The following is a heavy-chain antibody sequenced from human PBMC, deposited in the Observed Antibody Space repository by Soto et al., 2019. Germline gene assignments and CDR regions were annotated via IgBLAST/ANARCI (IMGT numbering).Heavy chain of an antibody. CDR1: GGTFNTYT. CDR2: FIPILDMA. V-gene: IGHV1-69*02. Sequence: QVQVVQSGAEVKKPESSVKVSCKPSGGTFNTYTVNWLRLAPGHRLEWMGRFIPILDMANYAQKFQDRVTITADRSTFTAYMELNSLTSDDTAVYYCAITYCRDNSCPRDFDFWGPGTRVTVSS. D-gene: IGHD2-21*01. J-gene: IGHJ4*02. CDR3: AITYCRDNSCPRDFDF.